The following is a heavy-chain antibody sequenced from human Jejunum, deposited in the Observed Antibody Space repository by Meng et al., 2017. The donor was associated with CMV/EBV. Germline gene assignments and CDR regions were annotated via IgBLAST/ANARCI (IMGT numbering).Heavy chain of an antibody. V-gene: IGHV4-4*02. CDR3: ARENSGYDY. Sequence: GQLQESGPGLVKPSGTLSLTCDVPGGSIRNDQWWSWVRQAPGKGLEWIGEIYHSGRTHYNPSLKSRVTMSVDTSKNQFSLKLSSVTAADTAVYYCARENSGYDYWGQGTLVTVSS. J-gene: IGHJ4*02. CDR2: IYHSGRT. D-gene: IGHD5-12*01. CDR1: GGSIRNDQW.